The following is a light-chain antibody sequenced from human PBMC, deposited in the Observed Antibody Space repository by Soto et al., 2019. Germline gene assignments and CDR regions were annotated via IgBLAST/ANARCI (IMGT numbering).Light chain of an antibody. V-gene: IGKV4-1*01. CDR1: QSLLYRANNRNY. CDR3: QQYYTTSLIT. CDR2: WAS. Sequence: DIVMTQSPDSLAVSLGERATIDCKSSQSLLYRANNRNYLAWYQQKPGQPPKLLIYWASTRESGVPDRFSGSGSGTDFTLTIRSLQAEDVAVYYCQQYYTTSLITFGGGTKVEIK. J-gene: IGKJ4*01.